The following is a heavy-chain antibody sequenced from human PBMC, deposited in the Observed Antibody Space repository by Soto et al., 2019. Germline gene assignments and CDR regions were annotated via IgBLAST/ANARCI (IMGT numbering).Heavy chain of an antibody. CDR1: GGTFSSYA. Sequence: QVQLVQSGAEVKKPGSSVKVSCKASGGTFSSYAISWVRQAPGQGLEWMGGIIPIFGTANYAQKFQGRVTITEDESRSTAYMELSSLRSEDTAVYYCAREDVVVVAAPTSYCYGMDVWGQGTTVTVSS. J-gene: IGHJ6*02. V-gene: IGHV1-69*12. CDR2: IIPIFGTA. CDR3: AREDVVVVAAPTSYCYGMDV. D-gene: IGHD2-15*01.